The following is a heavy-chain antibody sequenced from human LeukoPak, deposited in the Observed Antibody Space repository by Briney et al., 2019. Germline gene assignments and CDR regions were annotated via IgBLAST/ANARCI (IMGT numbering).Heavy chain of an antibody. V-gene: IGHV3-21*01. CDR1: GFTFSRYA. CDR2: ISSSSSYI. J-gene: IGHJ6*03. CDR3: AGNWGSWYYYYMDV. D-gene: IGHD6-13*01. Sequence: KTGGSLRLSCAASGFTFSRYAMSWVRQAPGKGLEWVSSISSSSSYIYYADSVKGRFTISRDNAKNSLYLQMNSLRAEDTAVYYCAGNWGSWYYYYMDVWGKGTTVTISS.